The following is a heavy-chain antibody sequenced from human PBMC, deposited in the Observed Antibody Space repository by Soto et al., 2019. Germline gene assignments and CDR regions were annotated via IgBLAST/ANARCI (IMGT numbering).Heavy chain of an antibody. D-gene: IGHD3-16*01. CDR2: ISGFNGNT. CDR1: GYTFNFYG. J-gene: IGHJ4*02. CDR3: ARIGVSSGHESPAFDS. V-gene: IGHV1-18*01. Sequence: AAVKVSCKSAGYTFNFYGITWVRQSAGQGREWMGWISGFNGNTNYAAYLQGRVTMTPDTSTSTTYMELRGLRSDDTAVYYCARIGVSSGHESPAFDSWGQGTLVTV.